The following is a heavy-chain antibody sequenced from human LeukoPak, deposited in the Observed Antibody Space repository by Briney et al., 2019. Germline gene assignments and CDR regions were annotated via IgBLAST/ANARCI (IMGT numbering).Heavy chain of an antibody. J-gene: IGHJ4*02. V-gene: IGHV5-51*01. D-gene: IGHD3-9*01. Sequence: GESLKISCKGSGYSFTSYWIGWVRQLPGKALEWMGIIYPGDSDTRYSPSFQGQVTISADKSISTAYLQWSSLKASDTAMYYCARQNYYDILTGYYPRYYFDYWGQGTLVTVSS. CDR2: IYPGDSDT. CDR3: ARQNYYDILTGYYPRYYFDY. CDR1: GYSFTSYW.